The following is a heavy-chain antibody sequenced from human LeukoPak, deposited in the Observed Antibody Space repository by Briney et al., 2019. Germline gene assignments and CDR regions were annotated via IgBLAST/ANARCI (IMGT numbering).Heavy chain of an antibody. V-gene: IGHV3-23*01. J-gene: IGHJ6*03. CDR3: AKAAVPRYYFYYMDV. CDR1: GFTFSSYA. D-gene: IGHD4-17*01. Sequence: GGSLRLSCAASGFTFSSYAMSWVRQAPGKGLEWVSAISGSGGSTYYADSVKGRFTISRDNSKNTLYLQMNSLRAEDTAMYYCAKAAVPRYYFYYMDVWGKGTTVTVSS. CDR2: ISGSGGST.